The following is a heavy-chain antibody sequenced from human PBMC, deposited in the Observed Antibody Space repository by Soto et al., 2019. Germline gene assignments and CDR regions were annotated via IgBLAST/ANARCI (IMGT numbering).Heavy chain of an antibody. J-gene: IGHJ4*02. D-gene: IGHD6-19*01. Sequence: PGGSLRRSCEASVFTFTNYWMSCIRQAPGKGLEWVANIRQDGSQKYLVDSVTGRFTISRDNAKNSLYLPMNGLRTEDTAVYYCVPDGSSGSNFDSWGQGTPVTVSS. CDR3: VPDGSSGSNFDS. V-gene: IGHV3-7*01. CDR1: VFTFTNYW. CDR2: IRQDGSQK.